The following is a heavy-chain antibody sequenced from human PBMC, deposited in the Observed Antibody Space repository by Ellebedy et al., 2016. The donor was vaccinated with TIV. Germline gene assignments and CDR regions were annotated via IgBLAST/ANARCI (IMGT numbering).Heavy chain of an antibody. Sequence: SETLSLTCTVSRDSTVSYYWSWIRQPAGKGLEWIGRMYTSGTTNYNPSLGSRVTISLDTSKNQFSLKLTAVTAADTAVYYCASLTVAGRGEYYFETWGRGTLVTVSS. CDR2: MYTSGTT. J-gene: IGHJ4*02. V-gene: IGHV4-4*07. CDR1: RDSTVSYY. CDR3: ASLTVAGRGEYYFET. D-gene: IGHD6-19*01.